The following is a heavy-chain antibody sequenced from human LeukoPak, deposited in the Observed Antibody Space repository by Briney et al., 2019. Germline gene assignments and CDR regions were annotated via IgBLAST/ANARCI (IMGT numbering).Heavy chain of an antibody. J-gene: IGHJ4*02. CDR3: ARALRYSH. CDR1: GLTFSTYA. D-gene: IGHD3-9*01. V-gene: IGHV3-21*01. CDR2: ISSSSSYI. Sequence: PGGSLRLSCAAPGLTFSTYAMSWVRQGPGKGLEWVSSISSSSSYIYYADSVKGRFTISRDNAKNSLYLQMNSLRAEDTAVYYCARALRYSHWGQGTLVTVSS.